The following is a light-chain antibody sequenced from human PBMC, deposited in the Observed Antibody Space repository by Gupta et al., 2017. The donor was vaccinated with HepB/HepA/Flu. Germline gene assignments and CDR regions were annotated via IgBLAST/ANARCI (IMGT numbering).Light chain of an antibody. Sequence: DIQMTQSPSSLSASVGDRVTITCRASQSISKYLLWYQQKPGKAPKLLIYSASSLQSGVPSRFTGSGSGTDFTLTISSLQPEDFATYYCQQSYSLFTFGPGTKVDI. CDR3: QQSYSLFT. V-gene: IGKV1-39*01. J-gene: IGKJ3*01. CDR1: QSISKY. CDR2: SAS.